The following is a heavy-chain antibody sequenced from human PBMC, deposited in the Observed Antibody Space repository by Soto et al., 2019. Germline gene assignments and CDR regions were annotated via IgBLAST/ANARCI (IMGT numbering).Heavy chain of an antibody. V-gene: IGHV1-69*01. D-gene: IGHD2-15*01. J-gene: IGHJ5*02. Sequence: QVQLVQSGAEVKKPGSSVKVSCKASGGTFSSYAISWVRQAPGQGLEWMGGIIPIFGTANYAQKFQGRVTITADESTCTAYMELSSLRSEDTAVYYCARGGIVVVVAATRGNWFDPWGQGTLVTVSS. CDR1: GGTFSSYA. CDR2: IIPIFGTA. CDR3: ARGGIVVVVAATRGNWFDP.